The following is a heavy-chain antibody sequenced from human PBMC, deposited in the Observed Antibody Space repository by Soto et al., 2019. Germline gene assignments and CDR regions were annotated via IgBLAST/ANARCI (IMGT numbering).Heavy chain of an antibody. Sequence: KQSQTLSLTCAISGDSVSSNSAAWNWIRQSPSRGLEWLGRTYYRSKWYNDYAVSVKSRITINPDTSKNHFSLQLNSVTPEDTAVYYCARDRCSGGSCYPSLNAFDIWGQGTMVTVSS. V-gene: IGHV6-1*01. CDR1: GDSVSSNSAA. D-gene: IGHD2-15*01. CDR3: ARDRCSGGSCYPSLNAFDI. CDR2: TYYRSKWYN. J-gene: IGHJ3*02.